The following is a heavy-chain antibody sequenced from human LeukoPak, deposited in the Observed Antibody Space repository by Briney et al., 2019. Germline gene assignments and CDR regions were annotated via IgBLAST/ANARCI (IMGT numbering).Heavy chain of an antibody. J-gene: IGHJ3*01. CDR2: INPNGDRT. Sequence: GASVKVSCKASENTFTNYYMHWVRQAPGQGLEWLGIINPNGDRTNYARTFQGRVTMTRDTSTTTVYMELSSLRSEDTAVYYCARDMSTRVTPISYAFDVWGQGTMVTVSS. CDR1: ENTFTNYY. V-gene: IGHV1-46*01. CDR3: ARDMSTRVTPISYAFDV. D-gene: IGHD4-23*01.